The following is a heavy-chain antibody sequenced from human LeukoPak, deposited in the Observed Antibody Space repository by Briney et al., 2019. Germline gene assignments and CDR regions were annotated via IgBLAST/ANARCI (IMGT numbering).Heavy chain of an antibody. J-gene: IGHJ4*02. V-gene: IGHV1-24*01. CDR2: FDPEDGET. CDR1: GYTLTELS. D-gene: IGHD3-22*01. Sequence: ASVKVSCKVSGYTLTELSMHWVRQAPGKGLEWMGGFDPEDGETIYAQKFQGRVTMTEDTSTDTAYMELSSLRSEDTAVYYCATPYKPGTYYYDSSGYYYGYWGQGTLVTVSS. CDR3: ATPYKPGTYYYDSSGYYYGY.